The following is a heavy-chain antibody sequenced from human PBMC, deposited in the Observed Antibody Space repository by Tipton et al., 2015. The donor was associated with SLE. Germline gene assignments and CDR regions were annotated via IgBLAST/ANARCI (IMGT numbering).Heavy chain of an antibody. D-gene: IGHD5-24*01. CDR3: ARDAVDGYRGGAVDS. CDR2: IFISGDT. Sequence: TLSLTCAVYGGSFSGYYWSWIRQPAGKGLEWIGRIFISGDTYYNPSLEGRVTISVDTSKNQLSLKLRSVTAADTAVYYCARDAVDGYRGGAVDSWGQGTLVTVSS. CDR1: GGSFSGYY. V-gene: IGHV4-4*07. J-gene: IGHJ4*02.